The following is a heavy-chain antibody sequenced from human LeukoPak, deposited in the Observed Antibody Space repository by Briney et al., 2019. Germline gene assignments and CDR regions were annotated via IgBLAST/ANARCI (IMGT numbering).Heavy chain of an antibody. Sequence: GGSLRLSCAASGFTFTNHWMHWVRQAPGKGLEWVSAISGSGGSTYYADSVKGRFTISRDNSKNTLYLQMNSLRAEDTAVYYCAKGEAVADYWGQGTLVTVSS. V-gene: IGHV3-23*01. CDR3: AKGEAVADY. CDR2: ISGSGGST. D-gene: IGHD6-19*01. J-gene: IGHJ4*02. CDR1: GFTFTNHW.